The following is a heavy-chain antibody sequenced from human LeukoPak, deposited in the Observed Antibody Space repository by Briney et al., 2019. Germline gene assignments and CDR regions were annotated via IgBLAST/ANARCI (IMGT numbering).Heavy chain of an antibody. J-gene: IGHJ4*02. D-gene: IGHD3-9*01. CDR3: ARGGTRHYDILTGYYLITHYFDY. V-gene: IGHV3-48*03. CDR2: ISSSGSTI. CDR1: GFTFSSYE. Sequence: PGGSLRLSCAASGFTFSSYEMNWVRQAPGKGLEWVSYISSSGSTIYYADSVKGRFTISRDNVKNSLYLQMNSLRAEDTAVYYCARGGTRHYDILTGYYLITHYFDYWGQGTLVTVSS.